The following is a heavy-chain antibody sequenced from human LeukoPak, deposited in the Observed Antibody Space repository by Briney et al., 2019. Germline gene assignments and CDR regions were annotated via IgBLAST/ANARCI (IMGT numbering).Heavy chain of an antibody. D-gene: IGHD1-26*01. CDR2: ISAYNGNT. J-gene: IGHJ6*02. CDR1: GYSFTNYW. V-gene: IGHV1-18*04. CDR3: ASGGVVGATSAYYGMDV. Sequence: GESLKISCKGSGYSFTNYWIGWVRQAPGQGLEWMGWISAYNGNTNYAQKLQGRVTMTTDTSTSTAYMELRSLRSDDTAVYYCASGGVVGATSAYYGMDVWGQGTTVTVSS.